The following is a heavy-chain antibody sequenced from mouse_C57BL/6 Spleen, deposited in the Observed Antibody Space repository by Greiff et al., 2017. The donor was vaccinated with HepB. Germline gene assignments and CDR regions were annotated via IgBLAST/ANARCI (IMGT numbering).Heavy chain of an antibody. CDR1: GYTFTSYW. V-gene: IGHV1-55*01. D-gene: IGHD1-1*01. Sequence: QVQLQQPGAELVKPGASVKMSCKASGYTFTSYWITWVKQRPGQGLEWLGDIYPGSVSTNYNEKFKSKAKLTVDTSSRTAYMQLSSLTSEDSAVYYCARGVLRSSAWFAYWGQGTLVTVSA. CDR2: IYPGSVST. CDR3: ARGVLRSSAWFAY. J-gene: IGHJ3*01.